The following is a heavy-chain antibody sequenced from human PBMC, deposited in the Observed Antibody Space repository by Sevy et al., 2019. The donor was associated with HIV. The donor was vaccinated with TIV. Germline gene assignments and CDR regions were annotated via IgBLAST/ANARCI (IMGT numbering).Heavy chain of an antibody. CDR3: AKGGGGHYDPDEIGYYFYYYNMDV. D-gene: IGHD3-22*01. CDR1: GFSFDSYG. CDR2: ISGSGTRT. Sequence: GGSLRLSCAVSGFSFDSYGMTWVRQAPGKGLEWVSGISGSGTRTYYADSVKGRFSISRDNSKNRLYLQMNSLRSVDKVIYYCAKGGGGHYDPDEIGYYFYYYNMDVWGKGTTVTISS. J-gene: IGHJ6*03. V-gene: IGHV3-23*01.